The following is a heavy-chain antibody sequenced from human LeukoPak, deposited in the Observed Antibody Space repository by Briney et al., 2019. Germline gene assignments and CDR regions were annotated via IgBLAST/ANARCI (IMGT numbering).Heavy chain of an antibody. CDR2: ISSSSSYI. CDR3: ASGSAVAGTGLVY. CDR1: GFTFSSYS. D-gene: IGHD6-19*01. V-gene: IGHV3-21*01. Sequence: GGSLRLSCAASGFTFSSYSMNWVRQAPGKRLEWVSSISSSSSYIYYADSVKGRFTISRDNAKNSLYLQMNSLRAEDTAVYYCASGSAVAGTGLVYWGQGTLVTVSS. J-gene: IGHJ4*02.